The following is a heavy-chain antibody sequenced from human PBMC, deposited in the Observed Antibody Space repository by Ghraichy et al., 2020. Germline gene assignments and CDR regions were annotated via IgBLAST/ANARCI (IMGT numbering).Heavy chain of an antibody. CDR1: GFTFSSYA. D-gene: IGHD5-12*01. Sequence: ETLSLTCAASGFTFSSYAMHWVRQAPGKGLEYVSAISSNGGSTYYANSVKGRFTISRDNSKNTLYLQMGSLRAEDMAVYYCARENSGYDPYFDYWGQGTLVTVSS. CDR2: ISSNGGST. CDR3: ARENSGYDPYFDY. V-gene: IGHV3-64*01. J-gene: IGHJ4*02.